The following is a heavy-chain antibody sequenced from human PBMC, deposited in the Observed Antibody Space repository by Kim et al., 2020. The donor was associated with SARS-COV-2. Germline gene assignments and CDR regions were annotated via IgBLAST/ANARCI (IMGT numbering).Heavy chain of an antibody. CDR3: VKGAWLDY. Sequence: GHSTYNAESVGGRFTVSGDRARNTLYLQMSSLRFDDTAIYYCVKGAWLDYWGPGALVTVSS. V-gene: IGHV3-23*01. J-gene: IGHJ4*02. CDR2: GHST. D-gene: IGHD5-12*01.